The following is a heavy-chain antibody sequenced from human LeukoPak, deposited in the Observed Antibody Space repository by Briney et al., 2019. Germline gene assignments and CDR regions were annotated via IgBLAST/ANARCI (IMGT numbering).Heavy chain of an antibody. CDR2: IIPIFGTA. CDR3: SMDKRGYSYAKSGDFHY. CDR1: GGTFSSYA. D-gene: IGHD5-18*01. V-gene: IGHV1-69*05. Sequence: SVKVSCKASGGTFSSYAISWVRQAPGQGLEWMGGIIPIFGTANYAQKFQGRVTITTDESTSTAYMELSSLRSEDTAVYYCSMDKRGYSYAKSGDFHYWGQGTLVTVTS. J-gene: IGHJ4*02.